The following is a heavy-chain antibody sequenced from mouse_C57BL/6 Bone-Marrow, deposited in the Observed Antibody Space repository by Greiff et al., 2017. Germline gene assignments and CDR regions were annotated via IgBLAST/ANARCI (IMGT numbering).Heavy chain of an antibody. CDR1: GFTFSSYT. D-gene: IGHD2-1*01. Sequence: EVKLVESGGGLVKPGGSLKLSCAASGFTFSSYTMSWVRQTPEKRLEWVATISGGGGNTYYPDSVKGRFTISRDNAKNTLYLQMSSLRSEDTALYYCAITIYYGNYGNAMDYWGQGTSVNVSS. J-gene: IGHJ4*01. V-gene: IGHV5-9*01. CDR2: ISGGGGNT. CDR3: AITIYYGNYGNAMDY.